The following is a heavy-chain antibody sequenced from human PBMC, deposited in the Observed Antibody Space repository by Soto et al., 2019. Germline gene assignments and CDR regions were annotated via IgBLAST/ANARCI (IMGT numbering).Heavy chain of an antibody. CDR2: IDWDDDK. J-gene: IGHJ4*02. CDR3: ARTTYYYDSSGYYGIDLFDY. V-gene: IGHV2-70*01. Sequence: SGPTLVNPTQTLTLTCTFSGFSLSTSGMCVSWIRQPPGKALEWLALIDWDDDKYYSTSLKTRLTISKDTSKNQVVLTMTNMDPVDTATYYCARTTYYYDSSGYYGIDLFDYWGQGTLVTVS. CDR1: GFSLSTSGMC. D-gene: IGHD3-22*01.